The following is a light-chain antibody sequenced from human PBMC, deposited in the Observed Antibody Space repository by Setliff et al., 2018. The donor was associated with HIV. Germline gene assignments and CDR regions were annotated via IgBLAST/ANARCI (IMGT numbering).Light chain of an antibody. CDR2: DVS. V-gene: IGLV2-14*03. J-gene: IGLJ1*01. CDR1: SSDVGTYNF. Sequence: SALTQPASVSGSPGQSITISCTGTSSDVGTYNFVSWYQQHPGKGPKLMIYDVSNRPSGVSNRFSGSKSGNTASLTISGLQAADEADYYCSSYTSSTPLYVFGTGTKV. CDR3: SSYTSSTPLYV.